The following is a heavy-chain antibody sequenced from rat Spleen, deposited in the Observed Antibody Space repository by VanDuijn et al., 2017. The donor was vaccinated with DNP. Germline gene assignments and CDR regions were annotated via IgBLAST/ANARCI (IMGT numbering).Heavy chain of an antibody. D-gene: IGHD1-2*01. V-gene: IGHV4-2*01. CDR2: INKDSNTI. CDR3: ARGRLYPHYAMDA. J-gene: IGHJ4*01. CDR1: GFNFNDYW. Sequence: EVKLVESGGGLVQPGRSLKLSCVASGFNFNDYWMGWVRQAPGKGLEWIGEINKDSNTINYTPSLKDKFTISRDNAQNTLFLQMSKLGSEDTAIYYCARGRLYPHYAMDAWGQGTSVTVSS.